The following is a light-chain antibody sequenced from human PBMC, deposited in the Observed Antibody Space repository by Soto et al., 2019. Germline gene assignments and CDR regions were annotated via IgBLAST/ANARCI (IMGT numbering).Light chain of an antibody. CDR2: GAS. J-gene: IGKJ1*01. Sequence: EIVMTQSPATLSVSPGERATLSCRASQSVSSNLARYQQKPGQAPSLLTYGASTRATGTPTRFSGSGSGTEFTLTISSLQSEDFAVYYCQQYNNWPPWTFGQGTKVEIK. V-gene: IGKV3-15*01. CDR3: QQYNNWPPWT. CDR1: QSVSSN.